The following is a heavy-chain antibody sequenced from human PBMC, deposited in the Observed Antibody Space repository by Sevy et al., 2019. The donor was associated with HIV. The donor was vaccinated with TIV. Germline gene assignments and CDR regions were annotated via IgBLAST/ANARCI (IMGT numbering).Heavy chain of an antibody. CDR1: GGSISSSRYY. D-gene: IGHD6-19*01. Sequence: SETLSLTCTVSGGSISSSRYYWGWIRQPPGKGLEWIGSIYYSGSTYYNPSLKSRVTISVDTSKNQFSLKLSSVTAADTAVYYCARLPGGWGGRGFDPWGQGTLVTVSS. CDR2: IYYSGST. CDR3: ARLPGGWGGRGFDP. J-gene: IGHJ5*02. V-gene: IGHV4-39*01.